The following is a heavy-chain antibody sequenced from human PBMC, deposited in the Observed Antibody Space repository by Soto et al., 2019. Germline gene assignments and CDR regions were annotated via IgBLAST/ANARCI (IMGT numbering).Heavy chain of an antibody. CDR1: GFSLSTSGVG. D-gene: IGHD5-18*01. CDR3: AHLPWKQLWPRAPVVY. V-gene: IGHV2-5*02. Sequence: SGPTLVNPTQTLTLTCTFSGFSLSTSGVGVGWIRQPPGRALEWLGIIYWDDDKRYRPSLKSRLTITKDTSKNQLVLTMTNMDPVDTATYYCAHLPWKQLWPRAPVVYWGQGTPVTVSS. J-gene: IGHJ4*02. CDR2: IYWDDDK.